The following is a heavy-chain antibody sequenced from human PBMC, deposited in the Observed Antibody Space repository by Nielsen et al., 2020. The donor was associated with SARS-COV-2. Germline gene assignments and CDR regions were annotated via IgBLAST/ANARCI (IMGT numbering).Heavy chain of an antibody. CDR3: ATIGARELDY. J-gene: IGHJ4*02. CDR2: ITGSGGNT. V-gene: IGHV3-23*01. Sequence: GESLKISCAAPGFTFTNYAMSWVRQAPGTGLEWVCSITGSGGNTYCADSVKGRFTIPRDSSKNTLYLQMNSLRADDTAVYYCATIGARELDYWGQGTLVTVSS. CDR1: GFTFTNYA. D-gene: IGHD6-6*01.